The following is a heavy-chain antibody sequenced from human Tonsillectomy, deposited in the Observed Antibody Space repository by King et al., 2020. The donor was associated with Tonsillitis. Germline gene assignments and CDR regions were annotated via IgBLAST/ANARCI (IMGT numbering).Heavy chain of an antibody. V-gene: IGHV5-10-1*03. CDR1: GYIFTNYW. D-gene: IGHD2-15*01. J-gene: IGHJ6*02. CDR3: ARHGSGRSAYYYYGMDV. CDR2: IDPSDSYT. Sequence: VQLVESGAEVKKSGESLRISCKGSGYIFTNYWISWVRHMPGKGLEWMGRIDPSDSYTNYSPSFQGHVTISADKSISTAYLQWRSLKASDTAIFYCARHGSGRSAYYYYGMDVCGQGTTVTVSS.